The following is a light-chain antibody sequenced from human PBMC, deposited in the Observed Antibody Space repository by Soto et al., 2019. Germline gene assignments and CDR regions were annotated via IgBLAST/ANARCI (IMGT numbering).Light chain of an antibody. CDR1: QSVSSN. V-gene: IGKV3-15*01. CDR3: QQYNNWPFT. J-gene: IGKJ3*01. Sequence: EIAMTQSPATLSVSPGERATLSCRASQSVSSNLAWYQQKPGQAPRLLIYGASTRATGIPARFSGSESGTEFTLTISSLQSEDFAVYYCQQYNNWPFTFGPGTKVDIK. CDR2: GAS.